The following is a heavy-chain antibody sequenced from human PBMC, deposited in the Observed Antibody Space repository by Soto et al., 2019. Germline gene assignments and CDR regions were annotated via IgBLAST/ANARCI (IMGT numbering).Heavy chain of an antibody. D-gene: IGHD3-10*01. CDR2: INHSGST. V-gene: IGHV4-34*01. CDR3: ARRTYYYGSGNYYYYYMDV. J-gene: IGHJ6*03. Sequence: QVQLQQWGAGLLKPSETLSLTCAVYGGSFSGYYWSWIRQPPGKGLEWIGEINHSGSTNYNPSLKSRVTISVDTSKSQFSLKLSSVTAADTAVYYCARRTYYYGSGNYYYYYMDVWGKGTTVTVSS. CDR1: GGSFSGYY.